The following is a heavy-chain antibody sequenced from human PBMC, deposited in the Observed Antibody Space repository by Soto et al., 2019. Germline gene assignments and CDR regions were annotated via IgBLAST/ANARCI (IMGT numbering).Heavy chain of an antibody. V-gene: IGHV4-39*01. D-gene: IGHD3-9*01. CDR2: IYYSGST. CDR3: ARHLNYDILTGYYY. CDR1: GGSISSSSYY. Sequence: KTSETLSLTCTVSGGSISSSSYYWGWIRQPPGKGLEWIGSIYYSGSTYYNPSLKSRVTISVDTSKNQFSLKLSSVTAADTAVYYCARHLNYDILTGYYYWGQGTLVTVSS. J-gene: IGHJ4*02.